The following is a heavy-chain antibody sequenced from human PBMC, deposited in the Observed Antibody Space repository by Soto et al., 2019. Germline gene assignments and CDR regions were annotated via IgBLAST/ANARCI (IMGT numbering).Heavy chain of an antibody. CDR3: ARGRRVLRFLEWLSVRFDP. J-gene: IGHJ5*02. V-gene: IGHV4-34*01. Sequence: NPSETLSLTCAVYGGSFSGYYWSWIRQPPGKGLEWIGEINHSGSTNYNPSLKSRVTISVDTSKNQFSLKLSSVTAADTAVYYCARGRRVLRFLEWLSVRFDPWGQGTLVTVSS. CDR1: GGSFSGYY. CDR2: INHSGST. D-gene: IGHD3-3*01.